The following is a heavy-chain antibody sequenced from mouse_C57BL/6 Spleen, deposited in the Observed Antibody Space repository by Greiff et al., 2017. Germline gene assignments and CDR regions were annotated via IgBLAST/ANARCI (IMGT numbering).Heavy chain of an antibody. V-gene: IGHV7-3*01. CDR1: GFTFTDYY. CDR2: IRNKANGYTT. CDR3: ARYDPFDY. J-gene: IGHJ2*01. Sequence: EVKLVESGGGLVQPGGSLSLSCEASGFTFTDYYMSWVRQPPGKALEWLGFIRNKANGYTTEYSASVKGRFTISRDNSQSILYLQMSALRTEDSATYYCARYDPFDYWGQGTTLTVSS.